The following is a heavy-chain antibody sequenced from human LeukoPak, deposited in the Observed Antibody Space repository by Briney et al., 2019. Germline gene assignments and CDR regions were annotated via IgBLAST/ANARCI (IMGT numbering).Heavy chain of an antibody. CDR3: ARPLLGYYYYMDV. Sequence: SETLSLTCTVSGGSISSSSYYWGWIRQPPGKGLEWIGSIYYSGSTYYNPSLKSRVTISVDTSKNQFSLKLNSMTAADTAVYYCARPLLGYYYYMDVWGKGTTVTASS. CDR2: IYYSGST. D-gene: IGHD2-15*01. J-gene: IGHJ6*03. V-gene: IGHV4-39*01. CDR1: GGSISSSSYY.